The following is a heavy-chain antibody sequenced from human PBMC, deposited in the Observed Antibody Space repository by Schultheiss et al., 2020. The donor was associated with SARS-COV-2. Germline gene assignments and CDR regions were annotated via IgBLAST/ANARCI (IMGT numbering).Heavy chain of an antibody. J-gene: IGHJ3*02. D-gene: IGHD2-21*02. CDR3: ARHVATAIGFDI. CDR2: ISSSSSYI. V-gene: IGHV3-21*01. CDR1: GFTFSSYS. Sequence: GGSLRLSCAASGFTFSSYSMNWVRQAPGKGLEWVSSISSSSSYIYYADSVKGRFTISRDNAKNSLYLQMNSLRAEDTAVYYCARHVATAIGFDIWGQGTTVTVSS.